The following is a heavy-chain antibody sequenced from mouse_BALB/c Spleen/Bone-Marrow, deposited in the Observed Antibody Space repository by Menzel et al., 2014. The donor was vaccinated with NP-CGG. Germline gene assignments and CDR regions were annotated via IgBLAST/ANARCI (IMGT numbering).Heavy chain of an antibody. CDR3: ARDAMDY. Sequence: QVQLQQSGAELVRPGVSVKISCKGSGYTFTDYAMHWVKQSHAKSLEWIGVISTYYGDASYNQKFKGKATMTVDKSSCTAYMKLARLTSEDSAIYYCARDAMDYWGQGTSVTVSS. V-gene: IGHV1S137*01. CDR1: GYTFTDYA. CDR2: ISTYYGDA. J-gene: IGHJ4*01.